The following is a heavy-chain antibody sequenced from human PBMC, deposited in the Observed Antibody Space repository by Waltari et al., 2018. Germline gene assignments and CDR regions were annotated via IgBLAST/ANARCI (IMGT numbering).Heavy chain of an antibody. V-gene: IGHV5-51*01. CDR2: IYPGDSDT. Sequence: EVQLVQSGAEVKKPGESLKISCKGSEYNFTTYWTGWGRQMPGKGLEWMGIIYPGDSDTRYSPSFQGQVAISADKSITTAYLQWSSLKASDTAMYYCARTWAADSFDIWGQGTMVTVSS. CDR1: EYNFTTYW. J-gene: IGHJ3*02. D-gene: IGHD1-26*01. CDR3: ARTWAADSFDI.